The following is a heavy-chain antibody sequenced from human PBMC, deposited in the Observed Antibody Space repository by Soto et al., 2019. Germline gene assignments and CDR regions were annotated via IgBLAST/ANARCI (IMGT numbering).Heavy chain of an antibody. CDR2: INPSGGST. V-gene: IGHV1-46*01. CDR3: ARDAELMRAARPSSRFPHFDY. Sequence: ASVKVSCKASGYTFTSYYMHWVRQAPGQGLEWMGIINPSGGSTSYAQKFQGRVTMTRDTSTSTVYMELSSLRSEDTAVYYCARDAELMRAARPSSRFPHFDYWGQGTLVTVSS. J-gene: IGHJ4*02. D-gene: IGHD6-6*01. CDR1: GYTFTSYY.